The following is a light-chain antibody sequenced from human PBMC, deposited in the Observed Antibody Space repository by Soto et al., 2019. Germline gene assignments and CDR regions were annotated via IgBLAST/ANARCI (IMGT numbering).Light chain of an antibody. CDR3: QQSYSTPWT. J-gene: IGKJ1*01. V-gene: IGKV1-39*01. Sequence: DIQMTQSPSSLSAFVGDRVTIACRASQSISNYLNWYQQKPGEAPKLLIYAASSLQGGIPSRFSGSGSGTDFSLTISSLQPEDFATYFCQQSYSTPWTFGQGTKVDIK. CDR1: QSISNY. CDR2: AAS.